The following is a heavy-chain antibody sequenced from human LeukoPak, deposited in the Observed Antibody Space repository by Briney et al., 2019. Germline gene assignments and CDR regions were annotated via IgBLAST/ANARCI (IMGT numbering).Heavy chain of an antibody. CDR1: GYTFTSYG. J-gene: IGHJ4*02. Sequence: ASVKVSCKASGYTFTSYGISWVRQAPGQGLEWMGWISAYNGNTNYAQKLQGRVTMTTDTSTSTVYMELRSLRSDDTAVYYCARDSWGSGWQYFDYWGQGTLVTVSS. V-gene: IGHV1-18*01. CDR2: ISAYNGNT. CDR3: ARDSWGSGWQYFDY. D-gene: IGHD6-19*01.